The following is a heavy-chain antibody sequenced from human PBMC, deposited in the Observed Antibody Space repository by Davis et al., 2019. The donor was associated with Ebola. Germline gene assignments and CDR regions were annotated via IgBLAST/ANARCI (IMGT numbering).Heavy chain of an antibody. CDR2: IIPILGIA. V-gene: IGHV1-69*04. J-gene: IGHJ4*02. Sequence: SVKVSCKASGYTFTSYYMHWVRQAPGQGLEWMGRIIPILGIANYAQKFQGRVTITADKSTSTAYMELSSLRSEDTAVYYCARGGVAYSDLDYWGQGTLVAVSS. CDR3: ARGGVAYSDLDY. D-gene: IGHD2-21*01. CDR1: GYTFTSYY.